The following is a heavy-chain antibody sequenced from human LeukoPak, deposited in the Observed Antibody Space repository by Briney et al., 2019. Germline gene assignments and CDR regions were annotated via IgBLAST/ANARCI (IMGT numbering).Heavy chain of an antibody. Sequence: SQTLSLTCTVSGGSISNGGYYWSWIRQHPGKGLEWIGYIYYSGSTYYNPSLKSRVTISVDTSKNQFSLKLSSVTAADTAVYYCAREAADDYGDSYYFDYWGQGTLVTVSS. CDR1: GGSISNGGYY. CDR2: IYYSGST. J-gene: IGHJ4*02. V-gene: IGHV4-31*03. CDR3: AREAADDYGDSYYFDY. D-gene: IGHD4-17*01.